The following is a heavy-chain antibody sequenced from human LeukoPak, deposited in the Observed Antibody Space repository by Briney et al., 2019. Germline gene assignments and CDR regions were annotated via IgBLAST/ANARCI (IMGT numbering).Heavy chain of an antibody. J-gene: IGHJ4*02. CDR3: ARRGAVAGTNFDY. CDR1: GYSFTTYW. CDR2: IYPGDSDT. V-gene: IGHV5-51*01. Sequence: GESLKISWKGSGYSFTTYWIGWVRQMPGKGLEWMGIIYPGDSDTRYSPSFQGQVTISADKSISTAYLQWSSLKASDTAMYYCARRGAVAGTNFDYWGQGTLVTVSS. D-gene: IGHD6-19*01.